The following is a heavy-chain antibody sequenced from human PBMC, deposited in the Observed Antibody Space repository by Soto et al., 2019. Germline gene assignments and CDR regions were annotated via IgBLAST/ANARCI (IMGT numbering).Heavy chain of an antibody. Sequence: QVQLVQSGVEVKKPGASVKVSCKASGYTFTNYGISWVRQAPGQGLEWMGWISAYNGNTNYAQKLQGRVTMTTDTSTSTAYMELRSLRSDDTAVYYCARDPRLNLTVGGAPPYYYYGMDVWGQGTTVTVSS. CDR1: GYTFTNYG. D-gene: IGHD6-19*01. CDR2: ISAYNGNT. CDR3: ARDPRLNLTVGGAPPYYYYGMDV. V-gene: IGHV1-18*04. J-gene: IGHJ6*02.